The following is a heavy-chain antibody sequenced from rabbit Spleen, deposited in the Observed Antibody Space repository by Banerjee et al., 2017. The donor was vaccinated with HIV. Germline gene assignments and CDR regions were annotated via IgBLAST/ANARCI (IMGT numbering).Heavy chain of an antibody. CDR2: AYAGSSGGT. Sequence: QSLEESGGALVKPGASLTLTCKASGFSFNSGYDMCWVRQAPGKGLEWVACAYAGSSGGTYSATWAKGRFTISKTSSTTVTLQMTSLTAADTATYFCARDNGGAGDYYFRLWGQGTLVTVS. CDR1: GFSFNSGYD. J-gene: IGHJ3*01. V-gene: IGHV1S40*01. CDR3: ARDNGGAGDYYFRL. D-gene: IGHD2-1*01.